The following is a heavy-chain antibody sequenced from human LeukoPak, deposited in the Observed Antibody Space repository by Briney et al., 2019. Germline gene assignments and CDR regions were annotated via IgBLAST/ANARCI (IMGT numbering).Heavy chain of an antibody. J-gene: IGHJ5*02. V-gene: IGHV4-59*08. D-gene: IGHD3-22*01. CDR3: ARVWMGRGVIVVGRRRDTCFS. CDR1: GGSISSYY. Sequence: PSENLSLTCTVSGGSISSYYWSWIRQPPGKGLEWIGYIYYSGSTNYNPSLKSRVTISVDTSKNQFSLKLSSVTAADTAVYYCARVWMGRGVIVVGRRRDTCFSWGQGTLVTVSS. CDR2: IYYSGST.